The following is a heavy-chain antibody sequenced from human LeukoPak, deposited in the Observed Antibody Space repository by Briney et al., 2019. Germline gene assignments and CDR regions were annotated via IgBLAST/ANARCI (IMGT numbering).Heavy chain of an antibody. CDR3: VAYKFLLSWSALDF. CDR2: MRQDGSDK. Sequence: GGSLRLSCAVSGFTSSTAWLTWVRQAPGKGLEWVADMRQDGSDKYYVDSVKGRFFISGDIAKDSVSLHMNRLSVEDTAVYYCVAYKFLLSWSALDFWGRGTMVTVSS. CDR1: GFTSSTAW. D-gene: IGHD6-13*01. V-gene: IGHV3-7*01. J-gene: IGHJ3*01.